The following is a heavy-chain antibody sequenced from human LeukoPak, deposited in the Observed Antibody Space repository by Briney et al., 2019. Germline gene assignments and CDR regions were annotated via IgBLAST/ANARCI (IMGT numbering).Heavy chain of an antibody. CDR1: GYTFTNYA. CDR2: IRTYNGDT. J-gene: IGHJ6*02. D-gene: IGHD1-14*01. V-gene: IGHV1-18*01. Sequence: ASGKVSCKASGYTFTNYAISWVRQAPGQGLEWMGCIRTYNGDTNYAQKIQGRVTLTTDTSTSTAYMELRSLRSDDTAVYYCARERIRTPYYCMDVWGQGTTVTVAS. CDR3: ARERIRTPYYCMDV.